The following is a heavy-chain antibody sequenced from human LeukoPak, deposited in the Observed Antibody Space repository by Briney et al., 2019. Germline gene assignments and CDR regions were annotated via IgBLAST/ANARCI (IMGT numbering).Heavy chain of an antibody. CDR1: GGSISAYY. V-gene: IGHV4-59*08. CDR3: ARHGIVDSSRKYHFDY. D-gene: IGHD6-13*01. Sequence: PSETLSLTCSVSGGSISAYYWSWIRQPPGRGLEWIGYIYYSGSTNYNPSLKSRVTISLDTSKSQFSLELSSVTAADTAVYYCARHGIVDSSRKYHFDYWGQGTLATVSS. CDR2: IYYSGST. J-gene: IGHJ4*02.